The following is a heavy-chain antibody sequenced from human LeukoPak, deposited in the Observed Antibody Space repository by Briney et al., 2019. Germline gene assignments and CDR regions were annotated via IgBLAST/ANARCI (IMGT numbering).Heavy chain of an antibody. CDR3: ARDRRESSGWYSYYYYGMDV. D-gene: IGHD6-19*01. J-gene: IGHJ6*02. CDR1: GFTFSSYG. V-gene: IGHV3-33*01. Sequence: GGSLRLSCAASGFTFSSYGMHWVRQAPGKGLEWVAVIWYDGSNKYYADSVKGRFTISRDNSKNTLYLQMNSLRAEDTAVYYCARDRRESSGWYSYYYYGMDVWGQGTTVTVSS. CDR2: IWYDGSNK.